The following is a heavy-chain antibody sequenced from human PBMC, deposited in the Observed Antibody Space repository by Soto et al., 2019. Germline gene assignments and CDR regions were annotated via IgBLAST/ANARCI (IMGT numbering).Heavy chain of an antibody. V-gene: IGHV4-34*01. J-gene: IGHJ3*02. CDR2: INHSGST. CDR3: ARVGYYDSSGSVAFDI. Sequence: QVQLQQWGAGLLKPSETLSLTCAVYGGSFSGYYWSWIRQPPGKGLEWIGEINHSGSTNYNPSLKSRVTISVDTSKNQFSLKLSSLTAADTAVYYCARVGYYDSSGSVAFDIWGQGTMVTVSS. CDR1: GGSFSGYY. D-gene: IGHD3-22*01.